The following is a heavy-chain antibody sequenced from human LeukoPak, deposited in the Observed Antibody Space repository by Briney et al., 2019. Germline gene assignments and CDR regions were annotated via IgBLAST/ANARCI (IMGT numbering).Heavy chain of an antibody. CDR3: ARARLSSGYCSGGSCFAFDP. CDR1: GLTFSSYD. D-gene: IGHD2-15*01. Sequence: GGSLRPSCAAAGLTFSSYDMHSARQPTGKGLEWVSGIGSAGDTNYPGSVKGRFTISRENAKNSLYLQMNSLRAGDTAVYYCARARLSSGYCSGGSCFAFDPWGQGTLVTVSS. CDR2: IGSAGDT. V-gene: IGHV3-13*04. J-gene: IGHJ5*02.